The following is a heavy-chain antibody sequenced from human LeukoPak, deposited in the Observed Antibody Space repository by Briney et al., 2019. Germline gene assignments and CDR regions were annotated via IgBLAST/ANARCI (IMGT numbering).Heavy chain of an antibody. CDR3: ARHITMIVNAFDI. J-gene: IGHJ3*02. CDR2: IYYSGST. CDR1: GGSINSYY. V-gene: IGHV4-59*08. D-gene: IGHD3-22*01. Sequence: PSETLSLTCTVSGGSINSYYWSWIRQPPGKGLEWIGYIYYSGSTNYNPSLKSRVTISVDTSKNQFSLKLSSVTAADTAVYYCARHITMIVNAFDIWGQGTMVTVSS.